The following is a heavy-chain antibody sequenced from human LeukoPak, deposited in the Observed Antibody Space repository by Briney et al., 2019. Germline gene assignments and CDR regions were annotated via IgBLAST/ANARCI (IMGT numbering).Heavy chain of an antibody. D-gene: IGHD2-2*01. CDR3: AREGSDQLSKDFDY. Sequence: GASVKVSCKSSGFTFTGHYIHSVRQAPGQRLEWMGYIGPRNSAASYAEKFQGRVTMTRDTSLSTAYMELSRLTSDDTAVYYCAREGSDQLSKDFDYWGQGTLVTVSS. CDR1: GFTFTGHY. V-gene: IGHV1-2*02. CDR2: IGPRNSAA. J-gene: IGHJ4*02.